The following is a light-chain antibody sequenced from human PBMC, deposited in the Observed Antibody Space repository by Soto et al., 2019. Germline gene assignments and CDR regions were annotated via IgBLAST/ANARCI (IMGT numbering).Light chain of an antibody. J-gene: IGKJ1*01. CDR3: QQYGSSRWT. Sequence: EIVLTQSPGTLSLSPGGRATLSCRASQRLSSNYLAWFQQKPGQAPRLLIYGASSRATGIPDRFSGSGSGTDFTITISRLEPEDFAVYYCQQYGSSRWTFGQGTKVDI. CDR1: QRLSSNY. CDR2: GAS. V-gene: IGKV3-20*01.